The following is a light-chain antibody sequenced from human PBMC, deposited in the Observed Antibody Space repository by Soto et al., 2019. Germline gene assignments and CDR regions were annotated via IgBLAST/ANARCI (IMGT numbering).Light chain of an antibody. CDR3: QQYESYSPLT. CDR1: QSISYW. V-gene: IGKV1-5*03. J-gene: IGKJ4*01. CDR2: KAS. Sequence: DIQVTQSPSTLSASVGDRVTITCRASQSISYWLAWYQQKPGKAPNLLIYKASNLESGVPSRFSGRRSGTEFTLTIAGLQPEDFATYYCQQYESYSPLTFGGGTKVDNK.